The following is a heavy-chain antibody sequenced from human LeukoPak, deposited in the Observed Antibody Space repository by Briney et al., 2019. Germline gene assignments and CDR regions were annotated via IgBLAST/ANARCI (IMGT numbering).Heavy chain of an antibody. J-gene: IGHJ4*02. CDR2: ISYDGSNK. Sequence: HPGGSLRLSCAASGFTFSSYGMHWVRQAPGKGLEWVAVISYDGSNKYYADSVKGRFTISRDNSKNTLYLQMNSLRAEDTAVYYCAKGYYEGYFDYWGQGTLVTVSS. CDR1: GFTFSSYG. V-gene: IGHV3-30*18. CDR3: AKGYYEGYFDY. D-gene: IGHD3-22*01.